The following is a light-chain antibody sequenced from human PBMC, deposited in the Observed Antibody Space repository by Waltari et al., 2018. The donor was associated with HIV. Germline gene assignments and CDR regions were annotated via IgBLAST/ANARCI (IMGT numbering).Light chain of an antibody. Sequence: DLQLTQSPSSVYASVGDRVTITCRASQDMSSHLAWYQQRPGTAPKFLIYGASTVQSGVPARFSGSGSGTYFTLTISSVQPEDFATYFCQQTKTFPFTFGGGTKVEIK. CDR1: QDMSSH. CDR2: GAS. V-gene: IGKV1-12*01. J-gene: IGKJ4*01. CDR3: QQTKTFPFT.